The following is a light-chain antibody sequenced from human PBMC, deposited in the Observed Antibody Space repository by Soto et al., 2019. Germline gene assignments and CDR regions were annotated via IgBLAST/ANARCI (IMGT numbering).Light chain of an antibody. J-gene: IGKJ3*01. CDR3: QQYGSSSFT. V-gene: IGKV3-20*01. CDR1: QSVSSSY. Sequence: EIVLTQSPGTLSLSPGERATLSCRASQSVSSSYLAWYQQKPGQAPRLLIYGASSRATGIPGRFSGSGSGTDFTLTISRLEPEDFAVYYWQQYGSSSFTFGPGTKVDIK. CDR2: GAS.